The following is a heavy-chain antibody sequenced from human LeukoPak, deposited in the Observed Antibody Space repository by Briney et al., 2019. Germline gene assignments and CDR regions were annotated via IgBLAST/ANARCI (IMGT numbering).Heavy chain of an antibody. CDR2: INHSGST. CDR1: GGSISSGGYY. J-gene: IGHJ4*02. D-gene: IGHD5-18*01. CDR3: ARVYTAMADKSFDY. V-gene: IGHV4-30-2*01. Sequence: PSQTLSLTCAVSGGSISSGGYYWSWIRQPPGKGLEWIGEINHSGSTNYNPSLKSRVTISVDTSKNQFSLKLSSVTAADTAVYYCARVYTAMADKSFDYWGQGTLVTVSS.